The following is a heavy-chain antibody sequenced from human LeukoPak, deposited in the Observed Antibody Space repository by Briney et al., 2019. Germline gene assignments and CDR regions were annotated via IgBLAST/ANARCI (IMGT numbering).Heavy chain of an antibody. CDR1: GFTFSSYA. CDR2: ISGSGGST. D-gene: IGHD6-19*01. CDR3: AKDVEQWLGLDY. V-gene: IGHV3-23*01. J-gene: IGHJ4*02. Sequence: PGGSLRLSCAASGFTFSSYAMGWVRQAPGKGLEWVSAISGSGGSTYYADSVKGRFTISRDNAKNSLFLQMNSLRAEDTAVYYCAKDVEQWLGLDYWGQGTLVTVSS.